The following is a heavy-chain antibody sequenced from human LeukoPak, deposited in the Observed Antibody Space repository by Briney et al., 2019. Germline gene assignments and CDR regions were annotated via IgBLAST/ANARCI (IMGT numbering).Heavy chain of an antibody. CDR1: GFTFGRYS. CDR3: AKLAYGDYDY. Sequence: GGSLRLSCAASGFTFGRYSMNWVRQAPGKGLEWVAVISYDGSNKYYADSVKGRFTISRDNSKNTLYLQMNSLRAEDTAVYYCAKLAYGDYDYWGQGTLVTVSS. CDR2: ISYDGSNK. D-gene: IGHD4-17*01. J-gene: IGHJ4*02. V-gene: IGHV3-30*18.